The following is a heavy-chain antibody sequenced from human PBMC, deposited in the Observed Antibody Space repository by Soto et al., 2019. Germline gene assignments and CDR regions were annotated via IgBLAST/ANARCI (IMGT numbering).Heavy chain of an antibody. D-gene: IGHD5-12*01. Sequence: PSETLSLTCTVSGGSISSGGYYWSWIRQHPGKGLEWIGRIFSSGSTSFNPSLESRVAMSVDTSKNHFSLNLSSVTAADMAVYYCAREGSYSAYNFAHGIQLWSFDFWGQGALVTVSS. J-gene: IGHJ4*02. V-gene: IGHV4-61*03. CDR1: GGSISSGGYY. CDR3: AREGSYSAYNFAHGIQLWSFDF. CDR2: IFSSGST.